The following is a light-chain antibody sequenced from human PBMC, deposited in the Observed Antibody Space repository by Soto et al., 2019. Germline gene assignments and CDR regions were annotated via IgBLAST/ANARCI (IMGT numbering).Light chain of an antibody. V-gene: IGLV1-40*01. Sequence: QSVLTQPPSVSGAPGQRVTISCAGSSSNIGAGYDVHWYQQLPGTAPKLLMDGHNNRISGGPDRFSGSQSGTSASLAITGLQAEDEAVYYCQSYDSSLSAWVFGGGTKLTVL. J-gene: IGLJ3*02. CDR1: SSNIGAGYD. CDR3: QSYDSSLSAWV. CDR2: GHN.